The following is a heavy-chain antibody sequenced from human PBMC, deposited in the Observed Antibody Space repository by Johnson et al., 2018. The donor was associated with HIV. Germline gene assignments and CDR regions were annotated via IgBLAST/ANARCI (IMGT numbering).Heavy chain of an antibody. D-gene: IGHD2-15*01. CDR3: ARDHLRRSHAFDI. CDR1: GFTFSHYG. V-gene: IGHV3-23*04. Sequence: VQLVESGGGLVQPGESLRLSCAASGFTFSHYGMHWVRQAPGKGLEWVSLISASGGSTHYSESVKGRFTISRDNSKNTLYLQMNSLRAEDTAVYYCARDHLRRSHAFDIWGQGTMVTVSS. J-gene: IGHJ3*02. CDR2: ISASGGST.